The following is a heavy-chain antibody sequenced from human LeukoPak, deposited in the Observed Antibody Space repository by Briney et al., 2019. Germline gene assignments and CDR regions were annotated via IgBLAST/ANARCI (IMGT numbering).Heavy chain of an antibody. V-gene: IGHV3-23*01. CDR2: ICGSGGST. J-gene: IGHJ4*02. CDR1: GFTFSSYA. D-gene: IGHD3-10*01. Sequence: GGSLRLSCAASGFTFSSYAMSWVRQAPGKGLEWVSGICGSGGSTYYADSVKGRFSISRDNSKNTLYLQMNSLRAEDTAVYYCAKPVWFGELLPIDYWGQGTLVTVSS. CDR3: AKPVWFGELLPIDY.